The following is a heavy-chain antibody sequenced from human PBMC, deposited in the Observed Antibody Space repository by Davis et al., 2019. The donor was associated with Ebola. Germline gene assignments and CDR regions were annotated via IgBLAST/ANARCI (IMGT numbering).Heavy chain of an antibody. Sequence: GGSLRLSCAASGFTFSTSAFHWVRQAPGKGLEWVAVISYDGSNKYYADSVKGRFTISRDNSQNTLSLQMNSLRAEDTAVYYCAEIYWVRYGMDVWGQGTTVTVSS. V-gene: IGHV3-30-3*01. CDR3: AEIYWVRYGMDV. CDR1: GFTFSTSA. CDR2: ISYDGSNK. D-gene: IGHD2-8*02. J-gene: IGHJ6*02.